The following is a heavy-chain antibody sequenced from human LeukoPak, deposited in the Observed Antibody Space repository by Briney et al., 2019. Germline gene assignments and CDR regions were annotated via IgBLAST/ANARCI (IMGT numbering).Heavy chain of an antibody. V-gene: IGHV3-23*05. J-gene: IGHJ4*02. CDR1: GFTFSSYA. CDR2: IYTGGNT. Sequence: GGSLRLSCGASGFTFSSYAMSWVRQAPGKGLEWVSTIYTGGNTYYAASVKGRFTISRDFSKNTVFLHMNSLRAEDTAMYYCARGDDSGYYDYFDYWGQGALVTVSS. D-gene: IGHD3-22*01. CDR3: ARGDDSGYYDYFDY.